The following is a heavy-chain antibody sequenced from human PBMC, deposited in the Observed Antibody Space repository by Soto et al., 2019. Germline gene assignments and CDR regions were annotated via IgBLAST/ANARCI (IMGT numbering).Heavy chain of an antibody. CDR3: VRDYSFGFDY. CDR2: IWSASNI. Sequence: ESGGGLAQPGGSLRLSCAASGFTFSSYSVNWVRQAPGKGLKWVSNIWSASNINYADSVKGRFTVSRDNAKNSMSLQMNGLRDEDTAVYYCVRDYSFGFDYWGQGILVTVSS. J-gene: IGHJ4*02. D-gene: IGHD6-13*01. V-gene: IGHV3-48*02. CDR1: GFTFSSYS.